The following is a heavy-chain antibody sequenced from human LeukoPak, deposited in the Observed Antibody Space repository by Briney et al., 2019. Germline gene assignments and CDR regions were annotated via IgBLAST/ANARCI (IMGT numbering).Heavy chain of an antibody. Sequence: SETLSLTCTVSGGSISNSSYYWGWIRQPPGKGLEWIGSIYYTGSTYYNPSLKSRVTMSVDTSKNQFSLKLNSVTAADTAVYYCARVRAPYRSGSQYDPWGQGTLVTVSS. V-gene: IGHV4-39*07. CDR2: IYYTGST. D-gene: IGHD6-19*01. CDR1: GGSISNSSYY. J-gene: IGHJ5*02. CDR3: ARVRAPYRSGSQYDP.